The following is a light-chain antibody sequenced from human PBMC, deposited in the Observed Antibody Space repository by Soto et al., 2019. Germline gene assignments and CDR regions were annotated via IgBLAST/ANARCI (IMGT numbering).Light chain of an antibody. CDR3: QQYDNLPALT. CDR1: QGISSY. Sequence: DIQFTQSPSFLSASVGDIGTLTCRASQGISSYLAWYQQKPGKAPKLLIYDASNLETGVPSRFSGSGSGTDFTFTISSLQPEDIATYYCQQYDNLPALTFGGGTKVDIK. V-gene: IGKV1-33*01. J-gene: IGKJ4*01. CDR2: DAS.